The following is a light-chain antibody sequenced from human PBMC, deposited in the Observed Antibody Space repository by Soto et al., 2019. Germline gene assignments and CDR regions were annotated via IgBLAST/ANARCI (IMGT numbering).Light chain of an antibody. V-gene: IGLV1-47*01. CDR1: SSNIGTNY. Sequence: QSVLTQPPSASGAPGQRVTISCSGGSSNIGTNYVYWYQHLPGMAPKLLIYRTTQRPSGIPDRFTGSRSGTSASLAIRGLQSEDEADYYCAVWDDSLSGYVFGGGTKVTAL. CDR3: AVWDDSLSGYV. J-gene: IGLJ1*01. CDR2: RTT.